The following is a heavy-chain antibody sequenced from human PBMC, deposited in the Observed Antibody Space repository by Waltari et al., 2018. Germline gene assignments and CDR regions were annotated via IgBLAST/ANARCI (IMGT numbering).Heavy chain of an antibody. J-gene: IGHJ6*02. V-gene: IGHV1-2*06. CDR1: GYTFIGYY. CDR3: ARLWDSNVGYLTRPMDV. D-gene: IGHD3-16*01. Sequence: QVQLVQSGSEVKKAGASVKVSCKASGYTFIGYYIYWVRQAPGQGLWWVGRINPYPGVTDYAQRFQDRVTVSRDTSISTAYMDMRRLRSDDTAVYFCARLWDSNVGYLTRPMDVWGQGTTVTVS. CDR2: INPYPGVT.